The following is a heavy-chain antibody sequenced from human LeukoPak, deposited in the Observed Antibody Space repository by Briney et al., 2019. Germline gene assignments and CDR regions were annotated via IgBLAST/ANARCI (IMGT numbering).Heavy chain of an antibody. D-gene: IGHD2-15*01. CDR2: INHSGST. V-gene: IGHV4-34*01. J-gene: IGHJ4*02. Sequence: SETLSLTCAVYGGSFSGYYWSWIRQPPGKGLEWIGEINHSGSTNYTPSLKSRVTISLDTSKNQFSLKLTSVTAADTAVYYCATHPPRVCTGGSCSDYWGQGTLVTVSS. CDR1: GGSFSGYY. CDR3: ATHPPRVCTGGSCSDY.